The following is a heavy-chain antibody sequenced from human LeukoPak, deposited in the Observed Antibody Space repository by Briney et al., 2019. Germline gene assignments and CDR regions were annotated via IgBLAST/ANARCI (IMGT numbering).Heavy chain of an antibody. CDR2: ISSSSSYI. CDR1: GFTFSSYS. J-gene: IGHJ3*02. Sequence: KPGGSLRLSCAASGFTFSSYSMSWVLQAPGKGLEWVSSISSSSSYIYYADSVKGRFTISRDNAKNSLYLQMNSLRADDTAVYFCARDRAKNIGRLVERVLPDSFDIWGQGTVVTVSS. CDR3: ARDRAKNIGRLVERVLPDSFDI. D-gene: IGHD2/OR15-2a*01. V-gene: IGHV3-21*01.